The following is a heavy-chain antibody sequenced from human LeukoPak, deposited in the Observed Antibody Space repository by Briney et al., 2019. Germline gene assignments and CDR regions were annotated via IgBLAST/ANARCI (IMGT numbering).Heavy chain of an antibody. J-gene: IGHJ4*02. D-gene: IGHD2-21*02. V-gene: IGHV1-2*02. Sequence: GASVKVSCNTSGYNFTGYYIHWVRQAPGQGLEWMGWIHTNRGNTTYAQEFQGRVTMTRDTSISTAYMELNRLTSDDTAVYFCAKVTATTFDYWGQGTLVTVSS. CDR1: GYNFTGYY. CDR2: IHTNRGNT. CDR3: AKVTATTFDY.